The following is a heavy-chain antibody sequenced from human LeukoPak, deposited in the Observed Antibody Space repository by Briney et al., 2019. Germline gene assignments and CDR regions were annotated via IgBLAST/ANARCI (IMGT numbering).Heavy chain of an antibody. J-gene: IGHJ4*02. CDR2: IYPGDSDT. CDR1: GYSFTSYW. Sequence: GESLKISCKGSGYSFTSYWIGWVRQMPGKGLEWMGIIYPGDSDTRYSPSFQGQVTISADKFISTAYLQWSSLKASDTAMYYCARHGDSSDRPFDYWGQGTLVTVSS. CDR3: ARHGDSSDRPFDY. D-gene: IGHD6-19*01. V-gene: IGHV5-51*01.